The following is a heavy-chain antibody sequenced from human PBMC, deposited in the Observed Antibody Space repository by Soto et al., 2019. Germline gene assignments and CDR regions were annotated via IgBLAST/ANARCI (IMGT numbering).Heavy chain of an antibody. D-gene: IGHD3-22*01. CDR1: GFTFSSYA. Sequence: EVQLLESGGGLVQPGGSLRLSCAASGFTFSSYAMSWVRQAPGKGLEWVSAISGSGGSTYYADSVKGRFTISRDNSKNTLYPQMNSLRAEDTAVYYCAKGPRYYYDSSGEGGRLDYWGQGTLVTVSS. V-gene: IGHV3-23*01. CDR2: ISGSGGST. J-gene: IGHJ4*02. CDR3: AKGPRYYYDSSGEGGRLDY.